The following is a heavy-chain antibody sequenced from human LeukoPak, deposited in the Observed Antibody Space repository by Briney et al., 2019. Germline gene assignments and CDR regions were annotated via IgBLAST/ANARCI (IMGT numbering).Heavy chain of an antibody. V-gene: IGHV4-59*01. CDR3: AGSAYSGSYPEGGDFDY. CDR2: IYYSGST. D-gene: IGHD1-26*01. CDR1: GGSISSYY. Sequence: SETLSLTCTVSGGSISSYYWSWIRQPPGKGLEWIGYIYYSGSTNYNPSLKSRVTISVDTSKNQFSLKLSSVTAADTALYYCAGSAYSGSYPEGGDFDYWGQGTLVTVSS. J-gene: IGHJ4*02.